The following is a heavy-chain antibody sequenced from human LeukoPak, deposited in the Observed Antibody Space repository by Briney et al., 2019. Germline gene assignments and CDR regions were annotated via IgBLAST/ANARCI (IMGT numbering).Heavy chain of an antibody. Sequence: GGSLRLSCAASGFAVSTNHMTWVRQAPGKGLEWVSVISNSGTTYYADSVRGRFTISRDSSKNTVYLQMNSLRAEDTAVYHCAGCGGNSFWGQGTLVTVSS. V-gene: IGHV3-66*01. CDR3: AGCGGNSF. J-gene: IGHJ4*02. CDR1: GFAVSTNH. CDR2: ISNSGTT. D-gene: IGHD4-23*01.